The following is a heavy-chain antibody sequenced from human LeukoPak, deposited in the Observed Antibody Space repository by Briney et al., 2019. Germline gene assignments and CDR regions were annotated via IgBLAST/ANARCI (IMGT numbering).Heavy chain of an antibody. CDR2: INPNSGDT. J-gene: IGHJ4*02. V-gene: IGHV1-2*02. CDR1: GYTFTGYY. CDR3: ARDLRGLYDYFDY. Sequence: GALVKVSCKASGYTFTGYYLHWVRQAPGQGLEWMGWINPNSGDTNYAQKFQGRVTFTRDTSISTAYLEVASDDTAVYYCARDLRGLYDYFDYWGQGTLVTVSS. D-gene: IGHD5/OR15-5a*01.